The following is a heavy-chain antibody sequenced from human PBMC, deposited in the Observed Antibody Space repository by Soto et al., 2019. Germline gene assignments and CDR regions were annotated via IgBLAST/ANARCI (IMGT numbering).Heavy chain of an antibody. Sequence: PGGSLRLSCAASGFTFSSYCMTWVRQAPGKGLQWVANINQDGSQRHYVDSVKGRFTVSRDNAENSLYLQMNSLRVEDTAVYYCARLYGDAPTFDYWGHGALVTVSS. CDR1: GFTFSSYC. CDR3: ARLYGDAPTFDY. V-gene: IGHV3-7*01. J-gene: IGHJ4*01. D-gene: IGHD3-16*02. CDR2: INQDGSQR.